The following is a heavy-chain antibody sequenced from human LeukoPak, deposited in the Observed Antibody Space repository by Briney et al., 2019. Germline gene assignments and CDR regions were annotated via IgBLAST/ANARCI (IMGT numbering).Heavy chain of an antibody. D-gene: IGHD3-10*01. V-gene: IGHV3-11*06. CDR3: AREMGKRGSGSVPSNFYYNGLDV. CDR1: GFTFSDYY. J-gene: IGHJ6*04. CDR2: TSTSSTYT. Sequence: PGGSLRLSCAASGFTFSDYYMSWIRQAPGKGLQWVSYTSTSSTYTIYADSVKGRFTISRDNAKNSLYLQMNSLRAEDTAVCYCAREMGKRGSGSVPSNFYYNGLDVWGKGTTVTVSS.